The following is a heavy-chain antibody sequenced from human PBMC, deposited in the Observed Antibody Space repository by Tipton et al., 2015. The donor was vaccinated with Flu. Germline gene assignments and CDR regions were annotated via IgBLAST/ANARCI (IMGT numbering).Heavy chain of an antibody. CDR2: IYYSGST. D-gene: IGHD3-16*01. V-gene: IGHV4-59*01. Sequence: TLSLTCTVSGGSISSYYWSWIRQPPGKGLEWIGYIYYSGSTNYNPSLKSRVTISVDTSKNQFSLKLSSVTAADTAVYYCARVWGSPIYYYYYGMDVWGQGTTVTASS. CDR3: ARVWGSPIYYYYYGMDV. J-gene: IGHJ6*02. CDR1: GGSISSYY.